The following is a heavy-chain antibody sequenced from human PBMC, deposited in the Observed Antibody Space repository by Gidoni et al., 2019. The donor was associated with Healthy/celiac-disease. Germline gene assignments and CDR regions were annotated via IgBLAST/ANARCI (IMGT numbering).Heavy chain of an antibody. Sequence: QVQLQESGPGLVQPSETLSLTCTVSGGSISSYYWSWIRQPPGKGLEWIGYIYYSGSTNYNPSLKSRVTISVDTSKNQFSLKLSSVTAADTAVYYCARKGYSGGGEYYWGQGTLVTVSS. D-gene: IGHD2-21*01. J-gene: IGHJ4*02. V-gene: IGHV4-59*01. CDR2: IYYSGST. CDR1: GGSISSYY. CDR3: ARKGYSGGGEYY.